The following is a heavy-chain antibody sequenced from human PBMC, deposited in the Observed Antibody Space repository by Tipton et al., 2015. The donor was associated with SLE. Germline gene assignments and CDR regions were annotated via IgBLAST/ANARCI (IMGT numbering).Heavy chain of an antibody. D-gene: IGHD4-11*01. J-gene: IGHJ2*01. CDR2: IYYTGTTT. V-gene: IGHV4-39*07. Sequence: TLSLTCTVSGGSVSSSCKYWAWIRPPPGKGLEWIGSIYYTGTTTYSTSFLKSRVTMSVDTSKNHFSLKLISVTAADTAVYYCAREFLNPVTTVHYYFDLWGRGTLVTVSS. CDR3: AREFLNPVTTVHYYFDL. CDR1: GGSVSSSCKY.